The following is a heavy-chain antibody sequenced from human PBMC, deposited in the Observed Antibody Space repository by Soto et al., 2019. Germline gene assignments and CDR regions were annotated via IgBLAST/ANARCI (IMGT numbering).Heavy chain of an antibody. J-gene: IGHJ4*02. CDR3: ARTDILTGYYSSDY. D-gene: IGHD3-9*01. Sequence: QVQLQESGPGLVKPSQTLSLTCTVSGGSISSSTHYWSWIRQHPGKGLEWIGYIYYSGTTYYNPSLKSRVNISVDTSKNQFSPKLTSVTAADTAVYYCARTDILTGYYSSDYWGQGTLVTVSS. V-gene: IGHV4-31*03. CDR1: GGSISSSTHY. CDR2: IYYSGTT.